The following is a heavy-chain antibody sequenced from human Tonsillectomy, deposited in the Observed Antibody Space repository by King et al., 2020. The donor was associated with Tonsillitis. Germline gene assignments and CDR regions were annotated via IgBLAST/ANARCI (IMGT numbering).Heavy chain of an antibody. CDR1: GGSISSYY. Sequence: VQLQESGPGLVKPSETLSLTCTVSGGSISSYYWSWLRQPPGKGLEWVGYIYYSGSTNYNPSLKSRVTISVDTSKNQFSLKLSSVTAADTAVYYCARDLGYYGSGSFNWFDPWGQGTLVTVSS. CDR3: ARDLGYYGSGSFNWFDP. J-gene: IGHJ5*02. V-gene: IGHV4-59*01. D-gene: IGHD3-10*01. CDR2: IYYSGST.